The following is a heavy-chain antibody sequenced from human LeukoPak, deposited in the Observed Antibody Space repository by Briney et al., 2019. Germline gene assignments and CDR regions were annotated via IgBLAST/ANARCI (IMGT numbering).Heavy chain of an antibody. J-gene: IGHJ4*02. CDR1: GFTFSSYA. Sequence: KPGGSLRLSCAASGFTFSSYAMSWVRQAPGKGLEWVSAISGSGGSTYYADSVKGRFTISRDNSKNTLYLQMNSLRAEDTAVYYCARDTHMVSLRYFDWLLYPDYWGQGTLVTVSS. V-gene: IGHV3-23*01. CDR3: ARDTHMVSLRYFDWLLYPDY. D-gene: IGHD3-9*01. CDR2: ISGSGGST.